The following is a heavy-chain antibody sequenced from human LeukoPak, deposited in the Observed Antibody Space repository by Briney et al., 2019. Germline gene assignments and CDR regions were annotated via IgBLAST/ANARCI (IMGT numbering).Heavy chain of an antibody. CDR1: GFTFSNYW. J-gene: IGHJ4*02. CDR2: MKQDGSEK. V-gene: IGHV3-7*01. CDR3: ARDDDWNYEDY. D-gene: IGHD1-7*01. Sequence: GGSVRLSCAASGFTFSNYWMSWVRQAPGKGLEWVANMKQDGSEKYYVDSVKGRFTISRDNAKNSLYLQMNSLRAEDTAVYYCARDDDWNYEDYWGQGTLVTVSS.